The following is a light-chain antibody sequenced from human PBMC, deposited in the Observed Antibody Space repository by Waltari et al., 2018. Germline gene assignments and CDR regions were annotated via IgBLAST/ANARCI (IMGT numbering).Light chain of an antibody. CDR1: QDINNY. V-gene: IGKV1-33*01. Sequence: DIQMTQSPSSLSATVGDRVTITCQASQDINNYLNWYQQKPGKAPKLLIYDTSNLATGVPARFSGSGSGTDFTFTISSLHPEDIATYYCQQDGRLPSTFGRGTKVDIK. J-gene: IGKJ4*02. CDR3: QQDGRLPST. CDR2: DTS.